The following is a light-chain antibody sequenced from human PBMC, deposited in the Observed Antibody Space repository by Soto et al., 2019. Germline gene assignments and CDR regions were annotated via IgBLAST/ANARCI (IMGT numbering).Light chain of an antibody. Sequence: QSVLTQPPSVSAPPGQKVTISCSGSSSNIANNYVSWYQQLPGTAPKLLIYENNKRPSGIPDRFSGSKSGTSASLGITGLQTGDEADYYCGTWDSSLSAGVFGGGTQLTVL. CDR3: GTWDSSLSAGV. CDR2: ENN. V-gene: IGLV1-51*02. J-gene: IGLJ3*02. CDR1: SSNIANNY.